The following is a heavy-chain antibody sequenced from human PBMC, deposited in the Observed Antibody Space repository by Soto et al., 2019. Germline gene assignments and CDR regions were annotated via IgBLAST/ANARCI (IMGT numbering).Heavy chain of an antibody. D-gene: IGHD4-17*01. J-gene: IGHJ4*02. CDR3: ARADYGDRGLAFDS. Sequence: QVQLQESGPGLVKTSQTLSLTCTVSGASTGSGGYYWSWIRQHPGKGLEWIGYIYYTGSTYYSPSLKSRASISVDTSKKQFSLKLDSVTAADTAVYYCARADYGDRGLAFDSWGQGTLVTVSS. V-gene: IGHV4-31*03. CDR2: IYYTGST. CDR1: GASTGSGGYY.